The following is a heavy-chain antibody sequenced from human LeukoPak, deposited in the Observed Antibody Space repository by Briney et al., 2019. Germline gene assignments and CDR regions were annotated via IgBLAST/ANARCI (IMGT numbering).Heavy chain of an antibody. CDR1: GFTFSSYG. CDR2: IRYDGSNK. V-gene: IGHV3-30*02. D-gene: IGHD6-19*01. J-gene: IGHJ4*02. CDR3: AKVRSAVAGSSFGY. Sequence: GRSLRLSCAASGFTFSSYGMHWVRQAPGKGLEWVAFIRYDGSNKYYADSVKGRFTISRDNSKNTLYLQMNSLRAEDTAVYYCAKVRSAVAGSSFGYWGQGTLVTVSS.